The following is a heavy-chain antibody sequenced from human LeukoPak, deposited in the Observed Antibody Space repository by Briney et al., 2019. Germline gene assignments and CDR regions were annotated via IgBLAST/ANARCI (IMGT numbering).Heavy chain of an antibody. D-gene: IGHD3-3*01. V-gene: IGHV3-53*01. Sequence: PGGSLRLSCAASGFTVSSNYMSWVRQAPGKGLEWVSDIYSGGSTYYADSVKGRFTISRDNSKNTLYLQMNSLRAEDTAVYYCARTITIFGVVISGAWFDPWGQGTLVTVSS. CDR2: IYSGGST. CDR3: ARTITIFGVVISGAWFDP. J-gene: IGHJ5*02. CDR1: GFTVSSNY.